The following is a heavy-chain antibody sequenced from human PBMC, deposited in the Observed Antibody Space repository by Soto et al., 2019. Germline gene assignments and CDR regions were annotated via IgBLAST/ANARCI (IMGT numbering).Heavy chain of an antibody. D-gene: IGHD1-26*01. J-gene: IGHJ6*02. CDR2: IIPIFGTA. V-gene: IGHV1-69*01. Sequence: QVQLVQSGAEVKKPGSSVKVSCEASGGTFSSYAISWVRQAPGQGLEWMGGIIPIFGTANYAQKFQGRVTITADESTSTAYMELSSLRSEDTAVYYCARALVGASLVGGRYYGMDVWGQGTTVTVSS. CDR3: ARALVGASLVGGRYYGMDV. CDR1: GGTFSSYA.